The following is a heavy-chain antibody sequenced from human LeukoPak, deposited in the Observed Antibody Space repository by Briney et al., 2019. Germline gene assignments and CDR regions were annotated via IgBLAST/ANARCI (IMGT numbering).Heavy chain of an antibody. CDR2: ISGSGGST. CDR1: GFTFDDNA. D-gene: IGHD4-17*01. CDR3: AKPDYGDYDDY. Sequence: GGSLRLSCAASGFTFDDNAMHWVRQAPGKGLEWVSAISGSGGSTYYADSVKGRFTISRGNSKNTLYLQMNSLRAEDTAVYYCAKPDYGDYDDYWGQGTLVTVSS. V-gene: IGHV3-23*01. J-gene: IGHJ4*02.